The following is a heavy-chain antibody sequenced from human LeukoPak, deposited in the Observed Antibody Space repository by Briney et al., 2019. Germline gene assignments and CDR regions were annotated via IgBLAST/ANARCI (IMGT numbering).Heavy chain of an antibody. V-gene: IGHV4-59*01. CDR2: IYYSGNT. D-gene: IGHD3-9*01. CDR3: ARGIVSYCDILSGYYWAGGYYFEY. J-gene: IGHJ4*02. CDR1: GGSISSYY. Sequence: SETLSLTCTVSGGSISSYYWRWIRQPPGQGLEWIGYIYYSGNTNYHPSLEGRVTISVDTFKNQLALKMSSVTAADTAVYYCARGIVSYCDILSGYYWAGGYYFEYWGEGTLVTVSS.